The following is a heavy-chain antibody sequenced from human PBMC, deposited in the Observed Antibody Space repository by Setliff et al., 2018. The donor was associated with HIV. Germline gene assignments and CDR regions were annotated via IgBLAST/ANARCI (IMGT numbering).Heavy chain of an antibody. Sequence: LSLSCEASTFTVGNYWMHWVRQAPGEGLVWVSRISPDESVINYADSVKGRFSISRDNSKNTLYLQMNSLRPEDTAVYYCVKDKGNGDYDYYYGMDVWGQGTTVTVSS. CDR1: TFTVGNYW. CDR2: ISPDESVI. J-gene: IGHJ6*02. V-gene: IGHV3-74*01. D-gene: IGHD4-17*01. CDR3: VKDKGNGDYDYYYGMDV.